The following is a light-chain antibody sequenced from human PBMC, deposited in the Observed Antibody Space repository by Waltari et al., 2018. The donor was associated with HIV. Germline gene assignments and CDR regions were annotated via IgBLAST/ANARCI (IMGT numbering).Light chain of an antibody. V-gene: IGLV2-14*03. Sequence: QSALTQPASVSGSPGQSITLSCTAASSDVGSYNYVSWYQHPPGKAPKLIIYDVSNRPSGVSNRFSGSKSGTTASLTISGLQAEDEADYYCSSYTSSRTVVFGGGTKLTVL. CDR1: SSDVGSYNY. CDR2: DVS. J-gene: IGLJ2*01. CDR3: SSYTSSRTVV.